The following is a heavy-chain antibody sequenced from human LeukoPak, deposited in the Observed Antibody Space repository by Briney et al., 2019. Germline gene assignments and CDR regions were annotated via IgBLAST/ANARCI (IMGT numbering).Heavy chain of an antibody. CDR3: AQPPYISGWYPLSS. CDR2: ISGSGGVT. Sequence: PGGSLRLSCAASGVTLSDYAMSWVRQSPGRGLEWVSGISGSGGVTYYAESVKGRFIISRDDSKNTLYLRINNLRVEDTAVFYCAQPPYISGWYPLSSWGQGTLVTVSS. CDR1: GVTLSDYA. D-gene: IGHD6-13*01. V-gene: IGHV3-23*01. J-gene: IGHJ5*02.